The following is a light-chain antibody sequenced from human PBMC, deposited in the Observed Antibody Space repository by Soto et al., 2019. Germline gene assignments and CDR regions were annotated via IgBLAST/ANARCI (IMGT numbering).Light chain of an antibody. J-gene: IGKJ5*01. Sequence: EVVLTQSPGTLSLSPGERASLSCRASQSISGSSLAWYQQKPGQAPRLLIYGASTRATGIPDRFSGSGSGTDFTLTITSLEPVDFAVYFCQQYGTSPITFGQGTRLEI. V-gene: IGKV3-20*01. CDR1: QSISGSS. CDR3: QQYGTSPIT. CDR2: GAS.